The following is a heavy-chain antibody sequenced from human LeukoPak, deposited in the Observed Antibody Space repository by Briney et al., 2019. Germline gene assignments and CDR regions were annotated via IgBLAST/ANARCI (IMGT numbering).Heavy chain of an antibody. CDR2: INHSGST. CDR3: ARWAGIVVVPAAIEARWFDP. CDR1: GGSFSGYY. Sequence: SETLSLTCAVYGGSFSGYYWSWIRQPPGKGLEWIGEINHSGSTNYNPSLKSRVTISVDTSKNQFSLKLSSVTAADTAVYYCARWAGIVVVPAAIEARWFDPRGQGTLVTVSS. J-gene: IGHJ5*02. V-gene: IGHV4-34*01. D-gene: IGHD2-2*02.